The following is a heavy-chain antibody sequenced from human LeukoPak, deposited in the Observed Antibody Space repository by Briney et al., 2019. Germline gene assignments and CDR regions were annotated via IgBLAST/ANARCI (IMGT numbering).Heavy chain of an antibody. CDR3: ARGSRGSYSTFDY. V-gene: IGHV4-59*01. Sequence: SETLSLTCTVSGGSISSYYWSWIRQPPGKGLEWIGYIYYSGSTNYNPSLKSRVTISVDTSKNQFSLKQSSVTAADTALYHCARGSRGSYSTFDYWGQGTLVTVSS. D-gene: IGHD1-26*01. CDR1: GGSISSYY. CDR2: IYYSGST. J-gene: IGHJ4*02.